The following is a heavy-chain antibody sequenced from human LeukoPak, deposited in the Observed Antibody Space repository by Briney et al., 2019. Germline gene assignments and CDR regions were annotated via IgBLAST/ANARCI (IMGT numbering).Heavy chain of an antibody. CDR3: ARPAYSTGYYFDY. Sequence: SETLSLTCTVSGGSISSSSYYWGWIRQPPGKGLEWIGSIYYSGSTYYNPSLKSRVTISVDTSKNQFSLKLSSVTAADTAVYYCARPAYSTGYYFDYWGQGTLVTVSS. J-gene: IGHJ4*02. CDR2: IYYSGST. CDR1: GGSISSSSYY. V-gene: IGHV4-39*01. D-gene: IGHD6-25*01.